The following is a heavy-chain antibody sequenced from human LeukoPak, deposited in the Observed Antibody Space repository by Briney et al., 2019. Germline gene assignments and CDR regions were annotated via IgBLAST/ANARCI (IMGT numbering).Heavy chain of an antibody. J-gene: IGHJ4*02. CDR2: LNPNSGDT. CDR1: GYTFTDYY. V-gene: IGHV1-2*02. D-gene: IGHD5-24*01. Sequence: GASVKVSCKASGYTFTDYYMHWVRQATGQGLEWMGWLNPNSGDTNYAQKFQGRVSMTRDSSISTAYMDLSDLRSDDTAVYSCARGRNIEMTTMSGGSDYWGQGTLVTVSS. CDR3: ARGRNIEMTTMSGGSDY.